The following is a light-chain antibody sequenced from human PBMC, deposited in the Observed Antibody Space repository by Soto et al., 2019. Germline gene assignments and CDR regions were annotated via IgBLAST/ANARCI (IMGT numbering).Light chain of an antibody. CDR1: QSVLYSSNNKNY. J-gene: IGKJ1*01. CDR2: WAS. Sequence: DIVMTQSPDSLAVSLGERATINCKSSQSVLYSSNNKNYLAWYQQKPGQPPKLLIYWASTRESGVAVRFSGSGSGTDFTLTISSPQAEDVAVYYYQHYYSTPQTFGQGTKVEIK. V-gene: IGKV4-1*01. CDR3: QHYYSTPQT.